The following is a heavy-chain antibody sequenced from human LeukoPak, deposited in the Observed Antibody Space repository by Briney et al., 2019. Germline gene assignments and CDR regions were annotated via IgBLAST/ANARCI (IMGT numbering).Heavy chain of an antibody. J-gene: IGHJ6*04. Sequence: GPSVKVSCKACGGTFSNYLISWVRQAPGQGLEWMGRIIPFFGTPDYAQKFQGRITITTDESTNTAYMELSSLRSEDTAVYYCARDGVHYYDSSGYYLVWGKGTTVTVSS. V-gene: IGHV1-69*05. D-gene: IGHD3-22*01. CDR1: GGTFSNYL. CDR3: ARDGVHYYDSSGYYLV. CDR2: IIPFFGTP.